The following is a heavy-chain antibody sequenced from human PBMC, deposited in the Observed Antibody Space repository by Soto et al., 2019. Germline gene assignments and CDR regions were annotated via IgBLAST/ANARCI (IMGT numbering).Heavy chain of an antibody. CDR3: AREGGYYDSSGYYCLFDY. D-gene: IGHD3-22*01. CDR1: GGSFSGYY. Sequence: LSETLSITCAVYGGSFSGYYWSWIRQPPGKGLEWIGEINHSGSTNYNPSLKSRVTISVDTSKNQFSLKLSSVTAADTAVYYCAREGGYYDSSGYYCLFDYWGQGTLVTAPQ. J-gene: IGHJ4*02. CDR2: INHSGST. V-gene: IGHV4-34*01.